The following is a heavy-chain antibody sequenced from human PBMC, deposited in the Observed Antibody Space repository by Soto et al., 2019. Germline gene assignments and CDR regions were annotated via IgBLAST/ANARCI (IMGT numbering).Heavy chain of an antibody. V-gene: IGHV3-21*06. D-gene: IGHD2-2*01. Sequence: EVQLVESGGGLVKPGGSLRLSCAASGFTFGSYSMNWVRQAPGKGLEWVASITNGSDYIYYADSVKGRFTISRDNAKNSLYLQMNSLRAEDTALYYCARDAYCSTTSCYIYFDSWGQGTLVTVSS. CDR3: ARDAYCSTTSCYIYFDS. CDR2: ITNGSDYI. J-gene: IGHJ4*02. CDR1: GFTFGSYS.